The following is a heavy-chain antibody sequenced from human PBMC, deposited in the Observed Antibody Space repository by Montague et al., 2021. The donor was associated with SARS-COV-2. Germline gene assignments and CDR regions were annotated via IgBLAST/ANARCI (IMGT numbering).Heavy chain of an antibody. CDR1: GDSFNNYY. CDR2: TFYSGST. J-gene: IGHJ3*02. Sequence: SETLSLTCTVPGDSFNNYYWSWIRQPPGKGLEWIGNTFYSGSTMYNPSLKSRVTISVDTSKNQFSLNLSSVTAANPAVYFCARLSGYNPFDAFDIWGPGTMVTVSS. CDR3: ARLSGYNPFDAFDI. D-gene: IGHD5-24*01. V-gene: IGHV4-59*01.